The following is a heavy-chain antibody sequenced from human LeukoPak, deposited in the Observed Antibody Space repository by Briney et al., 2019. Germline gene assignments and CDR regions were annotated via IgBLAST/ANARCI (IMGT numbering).Heavy chain of an antibody. D-gene: IGHD1-14*01. CDR1: GFTFSRYA. CDR2: ISDDGTFT. J-gene: IGHJ4*02. Sequence: GGFLRLSCAASGFTFSRYAMHWVRQAPCKGLEWVAVISDDGTFTLYGDSVRGRFTISRDSSKNTLSLQMNSLRPEDTAVYYCARDPYRDAPDYFDYWGQGTLVTVSS. V-gene: IGHV3-30-3*01. CDR3: ARDPYRDAPDYFDY.